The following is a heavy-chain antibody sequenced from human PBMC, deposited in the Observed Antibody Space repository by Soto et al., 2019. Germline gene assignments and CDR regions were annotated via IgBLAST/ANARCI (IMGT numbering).Heavy chain of an antibody. CDR3: AREAQLLSSLYYYYYGMDV. CDR1: GGSISSGDCY. D-gene: IGHD2-2*01. J-gene: IGHJ6*02. CDR2: IYYSGST. V-gene: IGHV4-30-4*01. Sequence: SETLSLTCTASGGSISSGDCYWSWIRQPPGKGLEWIGYIYYSGSTYYNPSLKSRVTISVDTSKNQFSLKLSSVTAADTAVYYCAREAQLLSSLYYYYYGMDVWGQGTTVTVSS.